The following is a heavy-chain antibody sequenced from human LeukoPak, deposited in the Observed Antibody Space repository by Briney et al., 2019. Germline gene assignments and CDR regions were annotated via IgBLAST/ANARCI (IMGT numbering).Heavy chain of an antibody. CDR1: GFTFSSYG. V-gene: IGHV3-30*03. D-gene: IGHD4-11*01. CDR3: ASGGDTTVGIKDAFDI. J-gene: IGHJ3*02. CDR2: ISYDGSNK. Sequence: GGSLRLSCAASGFTFSSYGMHWVRQAPGKGLEWVAVISYDGSNKYYADSVKGRFTISRDNSKNTLYLQMNSLRAEDTAVYYCASGGDTTVGIKDAFDIWGQGTMVTVSS.